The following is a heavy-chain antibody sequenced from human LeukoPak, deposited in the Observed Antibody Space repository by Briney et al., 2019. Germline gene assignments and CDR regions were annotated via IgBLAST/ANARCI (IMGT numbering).Heavy chain of an antibody. J-gene: IGHJ4*02. CDR3: ATKIRGSPYEFDY. CDR1: GYTLTELS. CDR2: FDPEDGET. D-gene: IGHD5-12*01. Sequence: ASVNVSCKVSGYTLTELSMHWVRQAPGKGLEWMGGFDPEDGETIYAQKFQGRVTMTEDTSTDTAYMELSSLRSEDTAVYYCATKIRGSPYEFDYWGQGTLVTVSS. V-gene: IGHV1-24*01.